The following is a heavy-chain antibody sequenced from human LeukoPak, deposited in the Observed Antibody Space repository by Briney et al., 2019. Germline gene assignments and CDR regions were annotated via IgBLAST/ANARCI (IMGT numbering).Heavy chain of an antibody. D-gene: IGHD1-26*01. CDR3: ARLLGANRGGWFDP. J-gene: IGHJ5*02. Sequence: SETLSLTCTVSGGSISSYYWSWIRQPPGKGLEWIGYIYYSGSTSYNPSLKSRVTISVDTSKNQFSLKLSSVTAADTAVYYCARLLGANRGGWFDPWGQGTLVTVSS. V-gene: IGHV4-59*08. CDR2: IYYSGST. CDR1: GGSISSYY.